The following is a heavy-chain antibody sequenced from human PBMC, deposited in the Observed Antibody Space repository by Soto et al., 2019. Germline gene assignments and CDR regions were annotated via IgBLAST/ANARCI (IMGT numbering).Heavy chain of an antibody. CDR1: GFTFSSYG. CDR2: ISYDGSNK. J-gene: IGHJ4*02. D-gene: IGHD3-22*01. Sequence: PGGSLRLSCAASGFTFSSYGMHWVRQAPGKGLEWVAVISYDGSNKYYADSVKGRFTISRGNSKNTLYLQMNSLRAEDTAVYYCAKTYYYDSSGFYYFDYWGQGTLVTVSS. CDR3: AKTYYYDSSGFYYFDY. V-gene: IGHV3-30*18.